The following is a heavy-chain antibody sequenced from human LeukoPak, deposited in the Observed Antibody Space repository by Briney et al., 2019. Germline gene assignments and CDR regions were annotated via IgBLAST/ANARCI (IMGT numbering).Heavy chain of an antibody. Sequence: GGSLRLSCEGSGLTFSDHWMHWVRQAPGKGLVWVSRINKDGSEASYGDAVRGRFVISRDNSRNMLFLLMNNVRDDDTAMYFCARDVGQYGGSPGADWGQGTQIIVSS. CDR3: ARDVGQYGGSPGAD. CDR1: GLTFSDHW. V-gene: IGHV3-74*01. D-gene: IGHD1-26*01. CDR2: INKDGSEA. J-gene: IGHJ4*02.